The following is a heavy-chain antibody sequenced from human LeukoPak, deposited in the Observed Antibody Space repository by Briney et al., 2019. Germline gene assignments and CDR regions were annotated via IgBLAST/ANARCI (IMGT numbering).Heavy chain of an antibody. V-gene: IGHV3-48*01. CDR3: ARAKITIFDYFDY. CDR2: ISSSSSTI. CDR1: GFTFSSYS. J-gene: IGHJ4*02. D-gene: IGHD3-9*01. Sequence: PGGSLRLSCAASGFTFSSYSMNWVRQAPGKGLEWVSYISSSSSTIYYADSVKGRFTISRDNAKNSLYLQINSLRAEDTAVYYCARAKITIFDYFDYWGQGTLVTVSS.